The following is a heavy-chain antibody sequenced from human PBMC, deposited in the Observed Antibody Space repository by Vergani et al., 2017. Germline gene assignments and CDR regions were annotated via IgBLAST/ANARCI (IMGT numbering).Heavy chain of an antibody. CDR1: GFTFSSYS. CDR2: ISSSSSYI. CDR3: ARENSSGWYGSLAAFDI. D-gene: IGHD6-19*01. J-gene: IGHJ3*02. Sequence: VQLVESGGGLVKPGGSLRLSCAASGFTFSSYSMNWVRQAPGKGLEWVSSISSSSSYIYYADSVKGRFTISRDNAKNSLYLQMNSLRAEDTAVYYCARENSSGWYGSLAAFDIWGQGTMVTVSS. V-gene: IGHV3-21*01.